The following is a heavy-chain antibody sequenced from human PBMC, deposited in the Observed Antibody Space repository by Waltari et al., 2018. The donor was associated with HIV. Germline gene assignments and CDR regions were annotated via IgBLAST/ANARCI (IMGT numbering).Heavy chain of an antibody. J-gene: IGHJ2*01. Sequence: QLQLQESGPGLVKPSETLSLTCTVSGGSISSSSYYWGWIRQPPGKGLEWIGSIYYSWSTYYNPSLKSRVTLSVDTSKNQFSLKLSSVTAADTAVYYCARHPLIRFLEWFPWYFDLWGRGTLVTVSS. D-gene: IGHD3-3*01. CDR2: IYYSWST. CDR1: GGSISSSSYY. CDR3: ARHPLIRFLEWFPWYFDL. V-gene: IGHV4-39*01.